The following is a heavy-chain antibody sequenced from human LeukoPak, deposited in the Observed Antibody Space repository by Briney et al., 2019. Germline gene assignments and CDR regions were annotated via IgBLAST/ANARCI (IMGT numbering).Heavy chain of an antibody. J-gene: IGHJ4*02. D-gene: IGHD3-3*01. V-gene: IGHV3-7*01. Sequence: GGSLRLSCAASGFVFRNYFMSWVRQAPGKGLEWVASIKNDGSEIYYVDSVRGRYSISRDNTKNSLYLQMSSLRAEDTAVYYCATDRGWRTSGYYLYYFEYWGQGTLVTFSS. CDR3: ATDRGWRTSGYYLYYFEY. CDR1: GFVFRNYF. CDR2: IKNDGSEI.